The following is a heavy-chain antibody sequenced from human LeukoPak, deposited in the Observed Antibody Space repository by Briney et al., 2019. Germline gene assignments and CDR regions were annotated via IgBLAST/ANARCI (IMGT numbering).Heavy chain of an antibody. D-gene: IGHD3-3*01. CDR1: GGSISSYY. Sequence: SETLSLTCTVSGGSISSYYWSWIRQPPGKGLEWIGYIYYSGSTNYNPSLKSRVTISVDTSKNQFSLKLSSVTAADTAVYYCARDTGVDIDFWGQGTLVTVSS. CDR2: IYYSGST. V-gene: IGHV4-59*01. J-gene: IGHJ4*02. CDR3: ARDTGVDIDF.